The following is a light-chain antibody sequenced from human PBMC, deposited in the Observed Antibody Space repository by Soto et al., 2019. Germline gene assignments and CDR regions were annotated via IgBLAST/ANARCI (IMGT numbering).Light chain of an antibody. J-gene: IGKJ1*01. V-gene: IGKV3-20*01. CDR1: SLVSVNF. CDR3: QQYSSYSPET. Sequence: EIVLTQSPGTLSLSPGERATLSCRAISLVSVNFLAWYQQKHGQPPRLLIYGASTRATGIPDRFTGSGSGTEFTLTISSLQPDDFATYYCQQYSSYSPETFGQGTKVDIK. CDR2: GAS.